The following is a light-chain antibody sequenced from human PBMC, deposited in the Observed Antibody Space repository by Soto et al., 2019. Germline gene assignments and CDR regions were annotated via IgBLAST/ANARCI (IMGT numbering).Light chain of an antibody. CDR2: GAS. CDR1: QSVSGN. CDR3: QQYNNWPPLT. J-gene: IGKJ4*01. V-gene: IGKV3-15*01. Sequence: EIVMTQSPATLSVSPGERATLSCRASQSVSGNLAWYQQKPGQAPRLLIYGASTRATGIPARFSVSGSGTEFTLTNSSLQSEDFAVYYCQQYNNWPPLTFGGGTKVEIK.